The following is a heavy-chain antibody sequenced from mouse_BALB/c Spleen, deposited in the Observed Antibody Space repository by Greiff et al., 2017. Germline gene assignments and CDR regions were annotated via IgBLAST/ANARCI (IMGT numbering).Heavy chain of an antibody. Sequence: EVMLVESGGGLVKPGGSLKLSCAASGFTFSSYAMSWVRQTPEKRLEWVASISSGGSTYYPDSVKGRFTISRDNARNILYLQMSSLRSEDTAMYYCARGYYGSSRGPYAMDYWGQGTSVTVSS. J-gene: IGHJ4*01. D-gene: IGHD1-1*01. CDR3: ARGYYGSSRGPYAMDY. V-gene: IGHV5-6-5*01. CDR2: ISSGGST. CDR1: GFTFSSYA.